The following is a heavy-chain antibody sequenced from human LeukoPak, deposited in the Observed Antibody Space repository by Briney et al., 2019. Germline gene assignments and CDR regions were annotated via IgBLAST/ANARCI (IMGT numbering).Heavy chain of an antibody. D-gene: IGHD3-3*01. CDR2: IWYDGSNK. CDR1: GFTFSSYG. CDR3: ARGEYDYDFWSGYLYYYGMDV. V-gene: IGHV3-33*01. Sequence: GGSLRLSCAASGFTFSSYGMHWVRQAPGKGLEWVAVIWYDGSNKYYADSVKGRFTISRDNSKNTLYLQMNSLRAEDTAVYYCARGEYDYDFWSGYLYYYGMDVWGQGTTVTVSS. J-gene: IGHJ6*02.